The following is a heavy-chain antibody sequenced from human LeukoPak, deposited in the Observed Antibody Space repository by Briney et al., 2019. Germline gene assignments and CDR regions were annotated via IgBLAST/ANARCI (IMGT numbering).Heavy chain of an antibody. V-gene: IGHV1-69*04. Sequence: ASVKVSCKASGGTFSSSPITWVRQAPGQGLEWMGRIIPMLAIANYAQKFQGRVTITADKSTRTAYMELISLRSEDTAVYYCAREYGNLTMVTNFDSWGQGTLVTVSS. CDR1: GGTFSSSP. CDR3: AREYGNLTMVTNFDS. J-gene: IGHJ4*02. D-gene: IGHD4-17*01. CDR2: IIPMLAIA.